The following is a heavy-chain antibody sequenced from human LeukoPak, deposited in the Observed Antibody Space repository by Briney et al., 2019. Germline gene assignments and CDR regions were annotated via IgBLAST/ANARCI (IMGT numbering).Heavy chain of an antibody. CDR1: GGSISSGGYY. CDR3: ARDDDAQGD. Sequence: TLSLTCTVSGGSISSGGYYWSWIRQPPGKGLEWIGEINHSGSTNYNPSLKSRVTISVDTSKNQFSLKLSSVTAADTAVYYCARDDDAQGDWGQGTLVTVSS. J-gene: IGHJ4*02. V-gene: IGHV4-39*07. CDR2: INHSGST. D-gene: IGHD1-1*01.